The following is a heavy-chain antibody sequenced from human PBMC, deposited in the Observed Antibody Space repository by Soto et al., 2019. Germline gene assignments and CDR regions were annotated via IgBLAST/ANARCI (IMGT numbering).Heavy chain of an antibody. CDR2: MNPNSGNT. V-gene: IGHV1-8*01. J-gene: IGHJ3*02. Sequence: QVQLVQSGAEVKKPGASVKVSCKASGYTFTSYDINWVRQATGQGLEWMGWMNPNSGNTGYAQKFQGRVTMTSNTSISTAYMELSSLRSEDTAVYYCATVRGGMATARAAFDICGQGTMVTVSS. D-gene: IGHD3-10*01. CDR1: GYTFTSYD. CDR3: ATVRGGMATARAAFDI.